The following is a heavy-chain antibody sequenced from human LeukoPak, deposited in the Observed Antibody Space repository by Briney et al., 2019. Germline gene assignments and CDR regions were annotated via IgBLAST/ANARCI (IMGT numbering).Heavy chain of an antibody. D-gene: IGHD5-12*01. Sequence: GASLQISCQGSGSSFTSYWIGWVRQLPWKGLDWMGIIYPGVSDTRYSPSFQGQATISADKSISTAYLQRSSLKASDTAMYYCARYRYSGYDYVDYWGQGTLVTVSS. V-gene: IGHV5-51*01. CDR1: GSSFTSYW. CDR3: ARYRYSGYDYVDY. J-gene: IGHJ4*02. CDR2: IYPGVSDT.